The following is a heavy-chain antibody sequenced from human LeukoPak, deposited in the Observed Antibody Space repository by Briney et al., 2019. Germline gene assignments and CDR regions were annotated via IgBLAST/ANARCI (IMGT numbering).Heavy chain of an antibody. CDR3: ARGQQLVPPGDI. CDR1: GFTFSSYS. CDR2: ISSSSSYI. D-gene: IGHD6-13*01. V-gene: IGHV3-21*01. Sequence: PGGSLRLSCAASGFTFSSYSMNWVRQAPGKGLEWVSSISSSSSYIYYADSVKGRFTISRDNAKNSLYLQMNSLRAEDTAVYYCARGQQLVPPGDIWGQGTTVTVSS. J-gene: IGHJ3*02.